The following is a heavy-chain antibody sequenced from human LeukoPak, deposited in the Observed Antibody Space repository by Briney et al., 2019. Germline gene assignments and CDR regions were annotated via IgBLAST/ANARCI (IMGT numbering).Heavy chain of an antibody. CDR2: IRGDSRDT. V-gene: IGHV3-23*01. CDR3: AKEYCSNGVCYVGFDS. J-gene: IGHJ4*02. D-gene: IGHD2-8*01. Sequence: GGSLRLSCAASGFTFSSYAMTWVRQGPGKGLEWVSSIRGDSRDTYYADSVKGRFIISRDNSKNTLNLRLNSLKAEDTAVYFCAKEYCSNGVCYVGFDSWGQGTLVTVSS. CDR1: GFTFSSYA.